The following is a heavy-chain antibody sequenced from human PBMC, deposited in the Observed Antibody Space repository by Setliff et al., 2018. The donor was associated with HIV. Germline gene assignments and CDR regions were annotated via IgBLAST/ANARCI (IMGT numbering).Heavy chain of an antibody. D-gene: IGHD6-13*01. CDR1: GFSLSNTRVA. CDR3: AHMYSSSWYLSPSEHFRH. J-gene: IGHJ1*01. CDR2: IYWNDDK. V-gene: IGHV2-5*01. Sequence: SGPTLVNPTETLTLTCTVSGFSLSNTRVAVGWIRQPPGKALEWLGIIYWNDDKRYRPSLKHRLTLSKDTSRDQVVLTMTNMDPVDTATYYCAHMYSSSWYLSPSEHFRHWGQGTLVTVSS.